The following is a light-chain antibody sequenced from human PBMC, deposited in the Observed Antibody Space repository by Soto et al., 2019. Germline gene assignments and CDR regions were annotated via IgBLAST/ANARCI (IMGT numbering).Light chain of an antibody. J-gene: IGKJ1*01. CDR1: QSISSY. CDR2: ASS. CDR3: QQSYSTVGT. V-gene: IGKV1-39*01. Sequence: DIQMTQSPSSLSASVGDRVTITCRASQSISSYLNWYQQKPGKAPKLLMYASSSLQSGVPSRFSGSGSWTDFNLTISNMQPEDFATYYCQQSYSTVGTFGQGTKVEIK.